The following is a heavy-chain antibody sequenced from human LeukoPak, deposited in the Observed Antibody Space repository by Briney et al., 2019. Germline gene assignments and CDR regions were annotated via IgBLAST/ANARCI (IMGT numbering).Heavy chain of an antibody. CDR3: ARGDTSVTNFDY. J-gene: IGHJ4*02. CDR2: IKQDGSEK. Sequence: GGSLRLSCAASGFTFSTSWMTWVRQAPGKGLEWVANIKQDGSEKYYVDSVKGRFTISRDNAKNSLYLQMNSLRAEDTAVYYCARGDTSVTNFDYWGQGTLVTVSS. D-gene: IGHD4-11*01. CDR1: GFTFSTSW. V-gene: IGHV3-7*01.